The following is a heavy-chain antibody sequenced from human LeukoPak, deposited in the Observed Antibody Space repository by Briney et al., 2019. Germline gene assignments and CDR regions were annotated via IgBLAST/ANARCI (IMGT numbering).Heavy chain of an antibody. Sequence: SETLSLTCAVYGGSFSGYYWSWVRQPPGKGLEWSGEINHSGSTNYNPSLKSRVTISVDTSKNQFSLKLSSVTAADSAVYYCARLSVIVGAALEYYYYYMDVWGQGTTVTVSS. V-gene: IGHV4-34*01. D-gene: IGHD1-26*01. CDR1: GGSFSGYY. CDR2: INHSGST. CDR3: ARLSVIVGAALEYYYYYMDV. J-gene: IGHJ6*03.